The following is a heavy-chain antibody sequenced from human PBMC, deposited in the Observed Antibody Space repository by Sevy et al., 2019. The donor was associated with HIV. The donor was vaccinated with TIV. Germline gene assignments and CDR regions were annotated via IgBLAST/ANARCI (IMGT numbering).Heavy chain of an antibody. Sequence: GGSLRLSCAASGFTFSSYGMHWVRQAPGKGLEWVAVIWYDGSNEYYADSVKGRFTISRDNSKNTLYLQMNSLRAEDTAGYYCARGGASMVRGQRDYYGMDVWGQGTTVTVSS. CDR3: ARGGASMVRGQRDYYGMDV. CDR2: IWYDGSNE. D-gene: IGHD3-10*01. J-gene: IGHJ6*02. V-gene: IGHV3-33*01. CDR1: GFTFSSYG.